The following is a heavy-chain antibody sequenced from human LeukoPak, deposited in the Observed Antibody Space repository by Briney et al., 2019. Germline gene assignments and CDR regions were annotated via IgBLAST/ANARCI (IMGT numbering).Heavy chain of an antibody. V-gene: IGHV4-39*07. D-gene: IGHD3-3*01. CDR2: IYYSGST. J-gene: IGHJ3*02. Sequence: SETLSLACTVSGGSISSSSYYWGWIRQPPGKGLEWIGTIYYSGSTYYNPSLKSRVTISVDTSKNQFSLKLSSVTAADTAVYYCARDIGALQALRFLEWSPDAFDIWGQGTMVTVSS. CDR1: GGSISSSSYY. CDR3: ARDIGALQALRFLEWSPDAFDI.